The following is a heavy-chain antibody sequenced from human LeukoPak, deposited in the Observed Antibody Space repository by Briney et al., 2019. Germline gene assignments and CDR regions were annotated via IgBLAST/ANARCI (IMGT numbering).Heavy chain of an antibody. CDR3: ARAQDG. J-gene: IGHJ4*02. CDR2: INHSGST. Sequence: PSETLSLTCAVYGGSFSGYYWTWIPHPPGKGLEWIGEINHSGSTNYNPSLKSRVTISVDTSKNQFSLKLSPVTAADTAVYYCARAQDGWGQGTLVTVSS. CDR1: GGSFSGYY. D-gene: IGHD2-15*01. V-gene: IGHV4-34*01.